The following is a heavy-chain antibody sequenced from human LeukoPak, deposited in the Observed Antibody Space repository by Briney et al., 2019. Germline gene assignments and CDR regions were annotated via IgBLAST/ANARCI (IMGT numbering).Heavy chain of an antibody. CDR1: GFTVSSNY. CDR3: ARAYSESYGLGYYYMDV. CDR2: ISSSSYI. J-gene: IGHJ6*03. V-gene: IGHV3-69-1*01. D-gene: IGHD1-26*01. Sequence: GGSLRLSCAASGFTVSSNYMNWVRQAPGKGLEWVSSISSSSYIYYADSVKGRFTISRDNAKKSLYLQMNSLRAEDTAVYYCARAYSESYGLGYYYMDVWGKGTTVTVSS.